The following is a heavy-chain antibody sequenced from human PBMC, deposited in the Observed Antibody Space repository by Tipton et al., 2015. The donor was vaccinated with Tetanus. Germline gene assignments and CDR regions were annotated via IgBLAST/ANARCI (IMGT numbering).Heavy chain of an antibody. Sequence: TLSLTCTVSGGSINSGGHFWTWIRQRSGKGLEWIGHIRDNGNSYANPSLSGRVTMSVETRKNQFSLNLTSVSVADTATYYCARGTFYAFDFWGQEVQVTVSS. V-gene: IGHV4-31*03. D-gene: IGHD2/OR15-2a*01. CDR2: IRDNGNS. J-gene: IGHJ4*02. CDR3: ARGTFYAFDF. CDR1: GGSINSGGHF.